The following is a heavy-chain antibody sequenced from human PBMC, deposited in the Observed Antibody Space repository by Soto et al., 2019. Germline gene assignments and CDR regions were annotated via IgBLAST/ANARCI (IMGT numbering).Heavy chain of an antibody. Sequence: GGSLRLSCAASGFTFSSYAMHWVRQAPGKGLEWVAVISYDGSNKYYADSVKGRFTISRDNSKNTLYLQMNSLRAEDTAVYYCAKEVLRGATFDYSGQGPLVSVSS. CDR2: ISYDGSNK. CDR3: AKEVLRGATFDY. D-gene: IGHD1-26*01. CDR1: GFTFSSYA. V-gene: IGHV3-30-3*01. J-gene: IGHJ4*02.